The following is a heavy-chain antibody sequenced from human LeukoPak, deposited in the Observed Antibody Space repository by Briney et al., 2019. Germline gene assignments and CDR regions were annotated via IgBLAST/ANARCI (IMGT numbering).Heavy chain of an antibody. J-gene: IGHJ6*02. D-gene: IGHD5-18*01. CDR2: IYYSGST. V-gene: IGHV4-30-4*01. CDR3: ARDTQGTAMPNYGMDV. CDR1: GGTISSGDYY. Sequence: PSQTLSLTCTVSGGTISSGDYYWSWIRQPPGKGLEWIGYIYYSGSTYYNPSLKSRVTISVDTSRNQFSLKLSSVTAADTAVYYCARDTQGTAMPNYGMDVWGQGTTVTVSS.